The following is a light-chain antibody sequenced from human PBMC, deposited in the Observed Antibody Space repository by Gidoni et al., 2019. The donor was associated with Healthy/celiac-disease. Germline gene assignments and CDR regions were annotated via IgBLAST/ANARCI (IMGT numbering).Light chain of an antibody. CDR2: KAS. CDR1: HSISSW. J-gene: IGKJ2*01. CDR3: QQYNSYSPT. V-gene: IGKV1-5*03. Sequence: DIQMTQSPSTLSASVGDRVTIPCRASHSISSWLAWYQQKPGKAPKLLIYKASSLESGVPSRFSGSGSGTEFTLTISRLQPDDFATYYCQQYNSYSPTFGQGTKLEIK.